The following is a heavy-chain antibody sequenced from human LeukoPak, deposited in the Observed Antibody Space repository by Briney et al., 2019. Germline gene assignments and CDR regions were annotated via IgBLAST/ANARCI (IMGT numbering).Heavy chain of an antibody. CDR1: GGTFSSYA. D-gene: IGHD2-15*01. J-gene: IGHJ4*02. V-gene: IGHV1-69*04. CDR2: INPILGIA. CDR3: ARESGLVIVGAVAGGESHH. Sequence: SVKVSCKASGGTFSSYAISWVRQAPGQGLEWMGRINPILGIANYAQKFQGRVTITADKSTSTAYMELSSLRSEDTAVYYCARESGLVIVGAVAGGESHHWGQGTLVTVSS.